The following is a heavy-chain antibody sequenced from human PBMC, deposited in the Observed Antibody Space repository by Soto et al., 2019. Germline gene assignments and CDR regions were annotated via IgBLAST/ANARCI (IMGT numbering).Heavy chain of an antibody. D-gene: IGHD1-26*01. CDR2: IYYGGST. J-gene: IGHJ5*02. Sequence: SETLSLTCAFSGWSFSGYYWSWIRQPPGKGLEWIGNIYYGGSTYYNPSLKSRVTISVDTSKNQFSLKLTSVTAADTAVYYCARDRSISWFFTWGRGVLVTVSS. CDR1: GWSFSGYY. V-gene: IGHV4-34*01. CDR3: ARDRSISWFFT.